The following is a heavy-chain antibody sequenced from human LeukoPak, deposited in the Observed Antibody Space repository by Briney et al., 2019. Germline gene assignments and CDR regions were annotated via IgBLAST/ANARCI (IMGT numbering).Heavy chain of an antibody. V-gene: IGHV4-59*01. CDR3: ARDGVGAPSPFDY. CDR1: GGSISSYY. J-gene: IGHJ4*02. CDR2: IYYSGST. Sequence: PSETLSLTCTVSGGSISSYYWSWIRQPPGKGLEWIGYIYYSGSTNYNPSLKSRVTISVDTSKNQFSLKLSSVTAADTAVYYCARDGVGAPSPFDYWGQGTLVTVSS. D-gene: IGHD1-26*01.